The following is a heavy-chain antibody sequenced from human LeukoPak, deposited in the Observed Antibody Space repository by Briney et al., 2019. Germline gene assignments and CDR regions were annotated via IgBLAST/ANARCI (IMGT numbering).Heavy chain of an antibody. Sequence: SETLSLTCTVSGGSISSYYWSWIRQPPGKGLEWIGYIYYSGSTNYNPSLKSRVTISVDTSKNQFSLKLSSVTAADTAVYYCARRISALYDFWSGYYFDYWGQGTLVTFSS. V-gene: IGHV4-59*08. CDR1: GGSISSYY. D-gene: IGHD3-3*01. J-gene: IGHJ4*02. CDR3: ARRISALYDFWSGYYFDY. CDR2: IYYSGST.